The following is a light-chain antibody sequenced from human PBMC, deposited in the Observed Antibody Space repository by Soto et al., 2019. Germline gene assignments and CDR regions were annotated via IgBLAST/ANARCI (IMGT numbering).Light chain of an antibody. CDR2: GAS. Sequence: EIVLTQSPGTLSFSPGERATLSCRASQSVSSSYLAWYQQKPGQAPRLLIYGASSRTTGIPDRFSGSGSGTDFTLTISRLEPEDFAVYYCQQYGSSPLTFGGGTKVDIK. CDR3: QQYGSSPLT. J-gene: IGKJ4*01. V-gene: IGKV3-20*01. CDR1: QSVSSSY.